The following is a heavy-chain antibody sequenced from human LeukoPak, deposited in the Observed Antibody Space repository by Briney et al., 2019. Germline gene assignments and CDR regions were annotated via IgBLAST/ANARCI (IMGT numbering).Heavy chain of an antibody. D-gene: IGHD1-26*01. V-gene: IGHV3-74*01. Sequence: PGGSLRLSCAASGFTFSRHWMHWVRQAPGKGLVWISRINSDASDTNYADFVKGRFTISRDNAKNTLSLQMNSLRVDDTAVYYCVKQDTGSYLGGYWGQGTLVTVSS. CDR2: INSDASDT. J-gene: IGHJ4*02. CDR1: GFTFSRHW. CDR3: VKQDTGSYLGGY.